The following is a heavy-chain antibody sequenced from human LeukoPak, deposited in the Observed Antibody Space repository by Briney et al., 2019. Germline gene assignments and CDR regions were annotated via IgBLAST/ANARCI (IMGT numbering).Heavy chain of an antibody. V-gene: IGHV4-59*01. CDR2: IYYSGST. D-gene: IGHD3-22*01. CDR3: ARRVRSFFYDSSGYPIDY. CDR1: GGSISSYY. Sequence: SETLSLTCTVSGGSISSYYWSWIRQPPGKGLEWIGYIYYSGSTNYNPSLKSRVTISVDTSKNQFSLKLSSVTAADTAVYYCARRVRSFFYDSSGYPIDYWGQGTPVTVSS. J-gene: IGHJ4*02.